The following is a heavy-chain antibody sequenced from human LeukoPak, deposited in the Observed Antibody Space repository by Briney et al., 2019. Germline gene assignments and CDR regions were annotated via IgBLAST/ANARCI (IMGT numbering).Heavy chain of an antibody. V-gene: IGHV1-2*02. J-gene: IGHJ3*02. Sequence: ASVKVSCKASGYTFTGYYMHWVRQAPGQGLEWMGWINPNSGGTNYAQKFQGRVTMTRDTSISTAYMELSRLRSEDTAVYYCAREGRYDSSGYYLIPKGVGAFDIWGQGTMVTVSS. CDR1: GYTFTGYY. CDR2: INPNSGGT. CDR3: AREGRYDSSGYYLIPKGVGAFDI. D-gene: IGHD3-22*01.